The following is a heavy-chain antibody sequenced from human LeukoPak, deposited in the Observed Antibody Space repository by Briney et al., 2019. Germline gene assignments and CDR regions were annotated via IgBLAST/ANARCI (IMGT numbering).Heavy chain of an antibody. V-gene: IGHV4-4*07. Sequence: SETLSLTCTVSGGSISSYCWSWIRQPAGKGLEWIGRIYTSGSTNYNPSLKSRVTMSVDTSKNQFSLKLSSVTAADTAVYYCARDWGYCSSTSCRYYYYYMDVWGKGTTVTVSS. CDR1: GGSISSYC. CDR2: IYTSGST. J-gene: IGHJ6*03. D-gene: IGHD2-2*01. CDR3: ARDWGYCSSTSCRYYYYYMDV.